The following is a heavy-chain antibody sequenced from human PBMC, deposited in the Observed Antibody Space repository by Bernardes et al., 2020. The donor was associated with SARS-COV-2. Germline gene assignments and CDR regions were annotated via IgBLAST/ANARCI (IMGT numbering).Heavy chain of an antibody. CDR1: GFTFSDYY. CDR3: AREQEGCGDCYSDPLVGEDY. Sequence: GGSLRLSCAASGFTFSDYYMSWIRQAPGKGLEWVSYISSSGSTIYYADSVKGRFTISRDNAKNSLYLQMNSLRAEDTAVYYCAREQEGCGDCYSDPLVGEDYWGQGTLVTVSS. CDR2: ISSSGSTI. D-gene: IGHD2-21*02. V-gene: IGHV3-11*01. J-gene: IGHJ4*02.